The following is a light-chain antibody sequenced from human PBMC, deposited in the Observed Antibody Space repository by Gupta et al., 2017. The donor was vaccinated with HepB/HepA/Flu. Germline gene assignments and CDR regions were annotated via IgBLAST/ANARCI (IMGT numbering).Light chain of an antibody. CDR3: AAWDDSLNGWV. V-gene: IGLV1-44*01. CDR2: NNK. CDR1: SSNIENNA. J-gene: IGLJ3*02. Sequence: QSVLTQPPSASGTPGQRVTVSCSGSSSNIENNAVNWYQHLPGTAPKLIFYNNKQRPSGVPDRFSGSRSGSSASLGISGLQSDDESDYYCAAWDDSLNGWVFGGGTKVTVL.